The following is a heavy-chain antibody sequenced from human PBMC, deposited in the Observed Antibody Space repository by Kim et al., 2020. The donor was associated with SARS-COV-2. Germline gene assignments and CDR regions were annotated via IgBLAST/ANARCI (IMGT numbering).Heavy chain of an antibody. CDR2: ISSSSSYI. J-gene: IGHJ4*02. CDR3: ARAPTGPIFGVVY. D-gene: IGHD3-3*01. Sequence: GGSLRLSCAASGFTFSSYSMNWVRQAPGKGLEWVSSISSSSSYIYYADSVKGRFTISRDNAKNSLYLQMNILRAEDTAVYYCARAPTGPIFGVVYWGQGTRVTVSS. CDR1: GFTFSSYS. V-gene: IGHV3-21*01.